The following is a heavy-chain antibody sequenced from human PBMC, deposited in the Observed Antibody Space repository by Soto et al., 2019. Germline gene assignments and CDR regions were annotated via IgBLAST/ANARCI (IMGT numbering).Heavy chain of an antibody. Sequence: QVQLVESGGGVFQPGRSLRLTCEAFGFTFSSYGMHWVRQGPGKGPEWVAAIWYDGSNKYYADSVEGRLTISRDNYGNTWCLQMKSLRVEDSAVYYGVRGLYCSSGWDHDYWGGGGLVTVSS. J-gene: IGHJ4*02. CDR3: VRGLYCSSGWDHDY. CDR2: IWYDGSNK. CDR1: GFTFSSYG. D-gene: IGHD6-19*01. V-gene: IGHV3-33*01.